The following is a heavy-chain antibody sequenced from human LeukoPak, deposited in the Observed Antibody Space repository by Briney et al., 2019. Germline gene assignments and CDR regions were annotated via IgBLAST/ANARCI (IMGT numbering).Heavy chain of an antibody. CDR3: ARDSYSSGWYEKNYYYYYGMDV. CDR1: GFTFSSHG. Sequence: GGSLRLSCAASGFTFSSHGMHWVRQAPGKGLEWVAVIWYDGSNKYYADSVKGRFTISRDNSKNTLYLQMNSLRAEDTAVYYCARDSYSSGWYEKNYYYYYGMDVWGKGTTVTVSS. J-gene: IGHJ6*04. CDR2: IWYDGSNK. D-gene: IGHD6-19*01. V-gene: IGHV3-33*01.